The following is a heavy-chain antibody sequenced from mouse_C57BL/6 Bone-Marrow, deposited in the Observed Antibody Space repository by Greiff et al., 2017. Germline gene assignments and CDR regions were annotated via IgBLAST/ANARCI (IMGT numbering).Heavy chain of an antibody. V-gene: IGHV1-15*01. Sequence: QVQLQQSGAELVRPGASVTLSCKASGYTFTDYEMHWVKRTPVHGLEWIGAIDPETGGTAYNQKFKGKAILTADKSSSTAYMELRSLTSEDSAVYYCTTVLNWYFDVWGTGTTVTVSS. CDR3: TTVLNWYFDV. CDR2: IDPETGGT. CDR1: GYTFTDYE. J-gene: IGHJ1*03.